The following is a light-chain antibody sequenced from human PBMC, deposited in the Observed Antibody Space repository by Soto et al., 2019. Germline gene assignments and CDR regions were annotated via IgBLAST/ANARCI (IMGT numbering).Light chain of an antibody. CDR2: ATS. V-gene: IGKV3-20*01. J-gene: IGKJ3*01. CDR1: QSLNRNY. CDR3: QRYGLSPPFS. Sequence: EIVLTQSPGTLSLSPGERASLSCRASQSLNRNYVACSQHKVGQAPRLLIYATSGKATGIPDRFRGSGSGTEFNLTIARLEPEDFAVYYCQRYGLSPPFSVGPGTKVGIK.